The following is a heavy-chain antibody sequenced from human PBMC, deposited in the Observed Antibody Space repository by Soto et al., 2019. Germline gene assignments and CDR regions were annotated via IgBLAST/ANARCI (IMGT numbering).Heavy chain of an antibody. CDR1: GGTFSNYA. CDR2: IIPIFGTA. CDR3: AIPSSGSFINDY. Sequence: SVKVSCKASGGTFSNYAISWVRQAPGQGLEWMGGIIPIFGTANYAQKFQGRVTITADESTSTAYMELSSLRSEDTAVYYCAIPSSGSFINDYWGQGTLVTVSS. V-gene: IGHV1-69*13. D-gene: IGHD3-10*01. J-gene: IGHJ4*02.